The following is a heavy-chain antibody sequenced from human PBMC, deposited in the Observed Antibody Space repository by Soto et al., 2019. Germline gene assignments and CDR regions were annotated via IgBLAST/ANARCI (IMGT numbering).Heavy chain of an antibody. D-gene: IGHD2-8*02. CDR1: GGSISNYY. J-gene: IGHJ4*02. V-gene: IGHV4-59*12. Sequence: SETLSLTCTVSGGSISNYYWTWIRQPPGKGLAWIGYIYYSGSTNYNPSLKSRVTISVDTSKNQFSLKLSSVTAADTAVYYCARDKITGLFDYWGQGTLVTVSS. CDR2: IYYSGST. CDR3: ARDKITGLFDY.